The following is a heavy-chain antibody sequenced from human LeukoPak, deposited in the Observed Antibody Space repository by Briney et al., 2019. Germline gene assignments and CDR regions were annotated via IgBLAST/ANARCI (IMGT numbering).Heavy chain of an antibody. CDR2: IKQDGNEK. CDR1: GFTFNSYW. J-gene: IGHJ4*02. V-gene: IGHV3-7*01. D-gene: IGHD3-10*01. CDR3: VRQLGGSGSY. Sequence: GGSLRLSCAASGFTFNSYWMNWVRQAPGKGLEWVASIKQDGNEKSYVDSVKGRFTISRDNPKNSLYLQMSSLRAEVTAVYYCVRQLGGSGSYWGQGTLVTVSS.